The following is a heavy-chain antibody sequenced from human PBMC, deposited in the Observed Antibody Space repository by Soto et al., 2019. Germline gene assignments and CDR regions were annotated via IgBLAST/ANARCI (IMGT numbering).Heavy chain of an antibody. CDR1: GFTFSSYG. Sequence: QVQLVESGGGVVQPGRSLRLSCAASGFTFSSYGMHWVRQAPGKGLEWVAVIWYDGSNKYYADSVKGRFTISRDNSKNTLYLQMNSLRAEDTAVYYCARAQYSSGWYVVDYWGQGTLVTVSS. V-gene: IGHV3-33*01. CDR3: ARAQYSSGWYVVDY. D-gene: IGHD6-19*01. CDR2: IWYDGSNK. J-gene: IGHJ4*02.